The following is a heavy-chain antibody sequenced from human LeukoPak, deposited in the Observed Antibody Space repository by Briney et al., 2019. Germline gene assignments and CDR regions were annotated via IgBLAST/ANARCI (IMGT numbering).Heavy chain of an antibody. V-gene: IGHV1-2*06. D-gene: IGHD3-10*01. J-gene: IGHJ4*02. Sequence: ASVKVSCKASGYTFTGYYMHWVRQAPGQGLEWMGRINPNSGGTNYAQKFQGRVTMTRDTSISTAYMELSRLRSDDTAVYDCARVLRITMVRGADTFDYWGQGTLVPVSS. CDR1: GYTFTGYY. CDR2: INPNSGGT. CDR3: ARVLRITMVRGADTFDY.